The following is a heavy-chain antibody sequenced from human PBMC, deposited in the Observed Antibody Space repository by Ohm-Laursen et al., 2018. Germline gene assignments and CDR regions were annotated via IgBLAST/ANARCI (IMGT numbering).Heavy chain of an antibody. CDR2: ISGSGGST. CDR3: AKSRYYSGGSYASDY. Sequence: SLRLSCSASGFTFSSYAMSWVRQAPGKGLEWVSAISGSGGSTYYADSVKGRFTISRDNSKNTLYLQMNSLRAEDTAVYYCAKSRYYSGGSYASDYWGQGTLVTVSS. V-gene: IGHV3-23*01. J-gene: IGHJ4*02. CDR1: GFTFSSYA. D-gene: IGHD2-15*01.